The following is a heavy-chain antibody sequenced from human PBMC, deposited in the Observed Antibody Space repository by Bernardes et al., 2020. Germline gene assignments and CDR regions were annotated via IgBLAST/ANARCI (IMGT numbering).Heavy chain of an antibody. CDR2: LSGTGDST. J-gene: IGHJ4*02. CDR3: AQDEQYCSTNSCYPH. CDR1: GFTFSSYA. D-gene: IGHD2-2*01. Sequence: GGSLRLSCAASGFTFSSYAMSWVRQAPGKGLEWVSTLSGTGDSTFYTDSVKGRFTITRDNSKNTLYLQMNSLRAEDTGIYYCAQDEQYCSTNSCYPHWGQGTLVTVSS. V-gene: IGHV3-23*01.